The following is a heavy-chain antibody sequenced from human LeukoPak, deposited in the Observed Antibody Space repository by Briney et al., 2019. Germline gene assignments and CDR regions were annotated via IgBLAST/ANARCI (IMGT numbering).Heavy chain of an antibody. CDR1: GFTFSSYG. D-gene: IGHD1-26*01. V-gene: IGHV3-33*01. CDR3: ASTSEWELLSLDY. CDR2: IWYDGSNK. J-gene: IGHJ4*02. Sequence: GGSLRLSCAASGFTFSSYGMHWVRQAPGKGLEWVAVIWYDGSNKYYADSVKGRFTISRDNSKNPLYLQMNSLRAEDTAVYYCASTSEWELLSLDYWGQGTLVTVSS.